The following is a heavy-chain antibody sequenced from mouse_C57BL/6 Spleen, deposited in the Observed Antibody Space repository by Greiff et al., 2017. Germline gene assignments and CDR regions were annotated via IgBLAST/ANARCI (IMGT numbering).Heavy chain of an antibody. J-gene: IGHJ3*01. Sequence: EVKLMESGGGLVQPGASLRLSCAASGFTFTDYYMSWVRQPPGTAPEWLALIRNTANGYTTAYTASVKGRFTISRDNSQNILYLQMNTLRAEDSATYYCVKAAAQATPWFAYWGQGNLVTVSA. CDR3: VKAAAQATPWFAY. CDR1: GFTFTDYY. CDR2: IRNTANGYTT. D-gene: IGHD3-2*02. V-gene: IGHV7-4*01.